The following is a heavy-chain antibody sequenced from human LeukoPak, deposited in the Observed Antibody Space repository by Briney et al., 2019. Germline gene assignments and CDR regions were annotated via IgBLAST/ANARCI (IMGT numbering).Heavy chain of an antibody. V-gene: IGHV4-59*01. Sequence: PSETLSLTCTVSGGSISSYCWSWIRQPPGKGLEWVGYIYYSGSTNYNPSLKRQVTISVDTSKNQFSLKLSSVTAADTAVYYCARALPYCSSTSRPIPYYFDYWGQGTLVTVSS. J-gene: IGHJ4*02. CDR2: IYYSGST. CDR3: ARALPYCSSTSRPIPYYFDY. D-gene: IGHD2-2*01. CDR1: GGSISSYC.